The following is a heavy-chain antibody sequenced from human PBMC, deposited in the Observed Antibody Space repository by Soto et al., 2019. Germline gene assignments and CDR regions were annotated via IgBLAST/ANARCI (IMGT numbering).Heavy chain of an antibody. CDR1: GGSISSGDYY. CDR2: IYYSGST. V-gene: IGHV4-30-4*01. Sequence: SETLSLTCTVSGGSISSGDYYWSWIRQPPGKGLEWIGYIYYSGSTYYNPSLKSRVTISVDTSKNQFSLKLSSVTAADTAVYYCARDGYDILTGRTPANWFDPWGQGTLVTVSS. J-gene: IGHJ5*02. D-gene: IGHD3-9*01. CDR3: ARDGYDILTGRTPANWFDP.